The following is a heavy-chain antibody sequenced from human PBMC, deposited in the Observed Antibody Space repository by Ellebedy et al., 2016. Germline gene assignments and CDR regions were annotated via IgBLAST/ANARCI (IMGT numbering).Heavy chain of an antibody. CDR2: IKQDGSEK. CDR3: ARDPPGRYCSSTSCYTEDAFDI. D-gene: IGHD2-2*02. V-gene: IGHV3-7*01. CDR1: GFTFSNAW. J-gene: IGHJ3*02. Sequence: GESLKISXAASGFTFSNAWMSWVRQAPGKGLEWVANIKQDGSEKYYVDSVKGRFTISRDNAKNSLYLQMNSLRAEDTAVYYCARDPPGRYCSSTSCYTEDAFDIWGQGTMVTVSS.